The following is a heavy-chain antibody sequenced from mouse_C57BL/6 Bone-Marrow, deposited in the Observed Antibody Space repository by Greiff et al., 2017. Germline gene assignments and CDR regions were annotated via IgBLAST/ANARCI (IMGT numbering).Heavy chain of an antibody. J-gene: IGHJ4*01. Sequence: VQLQQSGPELVKPGASVKISCKASGYAFSGSWMNWVKQRPGKGLEWIGRIYPGDGDTNYNGKFKGKATIAADKSSSTAYMQLSSLTSEDSAVYFCARNLRYWGQGTSVTVSS. CDR2: IYPGDGDT. V-gene: IGHV1-82*01. CDR1: GYAFSGSW. CDR3: ARNLRY. D-gene: IGHD1-1*01.